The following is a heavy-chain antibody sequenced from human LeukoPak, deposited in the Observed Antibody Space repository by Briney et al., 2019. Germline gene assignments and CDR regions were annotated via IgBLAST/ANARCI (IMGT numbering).Heavy chain of an antibody. Sequence: SETLSLTCTVSGGSISSYYWSWIRQPPGKGLEWIGYIYYSGSTNYNPSLKSRVTISVDTSKNQFSLKLSSVTAADTAVYYCARHFDSSGPFDYWGQGTLVTVSS. V-gene: IGHV4-59*08. CDR3: ARHFDSSGPFDY. CDR2: IYYSGST. J-gene: IGHJ4*02. CDR1: GGSISSYY. D-gene: IGHD3-22*01.